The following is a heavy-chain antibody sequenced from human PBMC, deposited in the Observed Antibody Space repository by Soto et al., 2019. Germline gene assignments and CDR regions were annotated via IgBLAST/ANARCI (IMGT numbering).Heavy chain of an antibody. Sequence: QLQLQESGSGLVKPSQTLSLTCAVSGGSISSGGYSWSWIRQPPGKGLEWIGYIYHSGSTYYNPSLKCRVPISVDRSKNQFSLKLSSVTAADPAVYYCARAGGLGAVAVDYWGQGTLVTVSS. CDR3: ARAGGLGAVAVDY. D-gene: IGHD6-19*01. V-gene: IGHV4-30-2*01. J-gene: IGHJ4*02. CDR1: GGSISSGGYS. CDR2: IYHSGST.